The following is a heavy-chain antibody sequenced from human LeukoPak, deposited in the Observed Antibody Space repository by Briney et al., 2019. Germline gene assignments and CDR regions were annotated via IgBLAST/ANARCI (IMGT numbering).Heavy chain of an antibody. V-gene: IGHV3-23*01. CDR2: ISGSGGST. CDR1: GFTFSSYE. Sequence: GGSLRLSCAASGFTFSSYEMNWVRQAPGKGLEWVSAISGSGGSTYYADSVKGRFTISRDNSKNTLYLQMNSLRAEDTAVYYCAKDLQGCSSTSCYLGMDVWGKGTTVTISS. J-gene: IGHJ6*04. D-gene: IGHD2-2*01. CDR3: AKDLQGCSSTSCYLGMDV.